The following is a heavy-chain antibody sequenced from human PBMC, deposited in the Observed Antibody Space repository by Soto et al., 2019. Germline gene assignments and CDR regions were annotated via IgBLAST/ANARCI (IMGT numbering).Heavy chain of an antibody. CDR1: GFTFSSYA. CDR2: FSGSGGST. Sequence: EVQLLESGGGLVQAGGSLRLSCAASGFTFSSYAMSCVLQAPGKGLEWVSAFSGSGGSTYYADSVKGRFTISRENSKNTVYLQMNSLRSEDTAVYYWAKDHEYSSSWLPSHNWIDPWGQGTLVTVSS. V-gene: IGHV3-23*01. J-gene: IGHJ5*02. CDR3: AKDHEYSSSWLPSHNWIDP. D-gene: IGHD6-13*01.